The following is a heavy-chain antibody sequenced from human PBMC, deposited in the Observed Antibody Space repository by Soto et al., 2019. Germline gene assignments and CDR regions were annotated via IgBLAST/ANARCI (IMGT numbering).Heavy chain of an antibody. D-gene: IGHD6-19*01. CDR1: GITFSNAW. Sequence: EVQLVESGGGLIKPGGSLRLSCAASGITFSNAWMSWVRQTPGKGLEWVGRIKCQGSGGTTDYAAPVKDRFTISREDSKHTVYLQMNSLTTEDTGVYYCTGDLSANPWAGWWGQGTLVTVSS. CDR3: TGDLSANPWAGW. J-gene: IGHJ4*02. V-gene: IGHV3-15*01. CDR2: IKCQGSGGTT.